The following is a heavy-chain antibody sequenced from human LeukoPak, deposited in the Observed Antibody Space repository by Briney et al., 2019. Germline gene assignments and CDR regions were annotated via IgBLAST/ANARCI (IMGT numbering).Heavy chain of an antibody. CDR3: ARRRYYDILTGYSGVYFDL. V-gene: IGHV4-59*08. CDR1: GGSISSYY. D-gene: IGHD3-9*01. Sequence: PSETLSLTCTVSGGSISSYYGSWIRQPPGKGLEWIGYIYYSGSTNYNPSLKSRVTISVDTSKNQFSLKLSSVTAADTDVYYCARRRYYDILTGYSGVYFDLWGRGTLVTVSS. CDR2: IYYSGST. J-gene: IGHJ2*01.